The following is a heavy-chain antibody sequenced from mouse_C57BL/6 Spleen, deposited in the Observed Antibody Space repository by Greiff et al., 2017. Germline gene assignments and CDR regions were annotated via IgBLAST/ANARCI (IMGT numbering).Heavy chain of an antibody. CDR2: IDPSDSYT. CDR3: ATYAYAMDY. CDR1: GYTFPSYW. Sequence: QVQLQQPGAELVKPGASVKLSCKASGYTFPSYWMQWVKQRPGQGLEWIGEIDPSDSYTNYNLKFKGKATLTVDTSSSTAYMQLSSLTSEDSAVYYCATYAYAMDYWGQGTSVTVSS. J-gene: IGHJ4*01. V-gene: IGHV1-50*01. D-gene: IGHD1-1*01.